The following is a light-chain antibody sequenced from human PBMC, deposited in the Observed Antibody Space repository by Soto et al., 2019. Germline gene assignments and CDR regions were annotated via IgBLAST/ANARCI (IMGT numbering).Light chain of an antibody. CDR2: AAS. V-gene: IGKV1-39*01. CDR1: QSISAY. CDR3: QESYSTPSVT. J-gene: IGKJ3*01. Sequence: DIQMTQSPSSMSASVGDRVTITCRASQSISAYLNSYQQKPGKAPKLLIYAASSLQSGVPSRFSGSGSGTDFTLTISSLQPEDFATYYCQESYSTPSVTFGPGTKVDI.